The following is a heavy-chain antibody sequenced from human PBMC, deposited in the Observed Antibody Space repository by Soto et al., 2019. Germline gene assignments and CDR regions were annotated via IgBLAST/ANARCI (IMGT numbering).Heavy chain of an antibody. CDR2: ISRYGDFT. Sequence: EVQLLESGGDLIQPGGSLRLSCAASGFTFNIYAMTWVRQAPGKGLEWVSAISRYGDFTYYADSVEGRFTISRDNSKNTLYLQMNRLRAEDTAVYYCAKDRYLDHDSRGYLFDNWGQGTLVNVSS. CDR3: AKDRYLDHDSRGYLFDN. V-gene: IGHV3-23*01. D-gene: IGHD3-22*01. CDR1: GFTFNIYA. J-gene: IGHJ4*02.